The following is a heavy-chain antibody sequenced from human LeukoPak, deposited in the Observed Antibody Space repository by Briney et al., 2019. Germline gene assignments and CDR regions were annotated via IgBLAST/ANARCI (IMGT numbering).Heavy chain of an antibody. J-gene: IGHJ4*02. Sequence: SQTLSLTCTVSGGSISSGGYCWSWIRQHPGKGLEWIGYIYYSGSTYYNPSLKSRVTISVDTSKNQFSLKLSSVTAADTAVYYCASYCSSTSCSQQDKVFPAIGSGFDYWGQGTLVTVSS. CDR1: GGSISSGGYC. CDR2: IYYSGST. D-gene: IGHD2-2*01. CDR3: ASYCSSTSCSQQDKVFPAIGSGFDY. V-gene: IGHV4-31*03.